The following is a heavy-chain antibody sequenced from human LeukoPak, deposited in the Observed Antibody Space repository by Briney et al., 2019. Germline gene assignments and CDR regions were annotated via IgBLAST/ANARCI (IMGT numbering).Heavy chain of an antibody. Sequence: PSETLSLTCTVSGVSISSYYWSWIRQPPGKGLEWIGYIYFSGITQYNPSLKTRVTISEDTSNNQFSLKVTSLTAADTAVYYCARGPTISETGYFDYWGQGTLVTVSS. CDR2: IYFSGIT. CDR3: ARGPTISETGYFDY. V-gene: IGHV4-59*12. D-gene: IGHD1-1*01. CDR1: GVSISSYY. J-gene: IGHJ4*03.